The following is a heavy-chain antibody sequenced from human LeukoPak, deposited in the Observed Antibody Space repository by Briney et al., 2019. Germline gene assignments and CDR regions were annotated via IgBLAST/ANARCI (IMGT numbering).Heavy chain of an antibody. CDR1: GFTFSSYA. J-gene: IGHJ6*04. D-gene: IGHD3-3*01. CDR2: ISGSGGST. Sequence: GGSLRLSCAASGFTFSSYAMSWVRQAPGKGLEWVSAISGSGGSTYYADSVKGRFTISRDNSKNTLYLQMNSLRAEDTAVYYCANPGGGPGHNPYYDLRDVGGKGPPVTVSP. V-gene: IGHV3-23*01. CDR3: ANPGGGPGHNPYYDLRDV.